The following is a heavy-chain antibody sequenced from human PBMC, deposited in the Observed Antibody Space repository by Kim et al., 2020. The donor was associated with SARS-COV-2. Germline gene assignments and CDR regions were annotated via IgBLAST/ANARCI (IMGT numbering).Heavy chain of an antibody. J-gene: IGHJ3*02. D-gene: IGHD1-1*01. Sequence: SVTGRFTNSRDNAKNSLYLQMNSLRAEDTAVYYCARTGTTSAHGAFDIWGQGTMVTVSS. V-gene: IGHV3-11*01. CDR3: ARTGTTSAHGAFDI.